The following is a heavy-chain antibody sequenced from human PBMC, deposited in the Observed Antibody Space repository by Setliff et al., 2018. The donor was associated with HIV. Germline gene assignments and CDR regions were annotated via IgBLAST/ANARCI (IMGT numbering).Heavy chain of an antibody. Sequence: GASVKVSCKASGGTFTGYYMHWVRQAPGQGLEWMGWINPNSGGTNYAQKLQGRVTMTTDTSTYTAFMELRSLKSDDTAVYYCARDRLTAGKYCSDSRCDDAFDIWSQGTMVTVSS. J-gene: IGHJ3*02. CDR1: GGTFTGYY. D-gene: IGHD2-15*01. V-gene: IGHV1-2*02. CDR2: INPNSGGT. CDR3: ARDRLTAGKYCSDSRCDDAFDI.